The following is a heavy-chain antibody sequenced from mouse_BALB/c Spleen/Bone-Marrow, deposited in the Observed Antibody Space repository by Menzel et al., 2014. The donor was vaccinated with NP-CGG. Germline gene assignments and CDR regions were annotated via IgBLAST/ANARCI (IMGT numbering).Heavy chain of an antibody. CDR1: GFSLTGYG. CDR2: IWGDGGT. CDR3: AREPTVVAGAWFAY. Sequence: VQLQQSGPGLVAPSQSLSITCTVSGFSLTGYGVNWVRQPPGKGLEWLGMIWGDGGTDYNSALKSRLSISKDNSKSQVFLKMNSLQTDDTARYYCAREPTVVAGAWFAYWGQGTLVTVSA. J-gene: IGHJ3*01. V-gene: IGHV2-6-7*01. D-gene: IGHD1-1*01.